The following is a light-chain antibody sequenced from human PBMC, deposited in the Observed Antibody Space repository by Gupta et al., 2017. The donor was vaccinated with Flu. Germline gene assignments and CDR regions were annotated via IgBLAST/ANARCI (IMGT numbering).Light chain of an antibody. V-gene: IGKV2D-29*01. J-gene: IGKJ5*01. Sequence: QPPQLLIYEVSNRFSGVPDRFSGSGSGTDFTLKISRGEEEDVGVYYYRQTRHLPPFPFGQGTQVDIK. CDR3: RQTRHLPPFP. CDR2: EVS.